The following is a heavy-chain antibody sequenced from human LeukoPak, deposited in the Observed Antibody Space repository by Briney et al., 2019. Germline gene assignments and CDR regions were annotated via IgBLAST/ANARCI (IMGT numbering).Heavy chain of an antibody. CDR1: GFGFSDSY. CDR3: STDPRLLVY. D-gene: IGHD3-10*01. V-gene: IGHV3-11*01. CDR2: ISGSGSDM. Sequence: PGGSLRLSCAASGFGFSDSYMTWIRQTPGKGLEWLAYISGSGSDMYYADSVKGRFTISRDNAKNSLYLQMNSLRPDDTALYYCSTDPRLLVYWGHGTLVTVFS. J-gene: IGHJ4*01.